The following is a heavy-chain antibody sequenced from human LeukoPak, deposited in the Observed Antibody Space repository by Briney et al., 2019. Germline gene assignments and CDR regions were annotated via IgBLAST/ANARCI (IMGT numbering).Heavy chain of an antibody. J-gene: IGHJ4*02. D-gene: IGHD6-13*01. V-gene: IGHV1-18*01. CDR2: ISAYNGNT. CDR1: GYTFTSYG. Sequence: ASVKVSCKASGYTFTSYGICWVRQAPGQGLEWMGWISAYNGNTNYAPKFRGRVTMTTDTSTSTAYMELRSLRSDDTAVYYCARNLVAAGTAKKPPHFDYWGQGTLVTVSS. CDR3: ARNLVAAGTAKKPPHFDY.